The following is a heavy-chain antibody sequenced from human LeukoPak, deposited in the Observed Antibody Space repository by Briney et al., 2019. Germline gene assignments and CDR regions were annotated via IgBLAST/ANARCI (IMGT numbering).Heavy chain of an antibody. Sequence: GGSLRLSCAASGFTVSSNYMSWVRQAPGKGLEWVSIIYSGGSTFYADSVKGRFTISRDNSKNTLYLQMNSLRSDDTAVYYCARLGFTVATEDYWGQGTLVTVSS. CDR3: ARLGFTVATEDY. J-gene: IGHJ4*02. D-gene: IGHD5-12*01. CDR1: GFTVSSNY. CDR2: IYSGGST. V-gene: IGHV3-53*05.